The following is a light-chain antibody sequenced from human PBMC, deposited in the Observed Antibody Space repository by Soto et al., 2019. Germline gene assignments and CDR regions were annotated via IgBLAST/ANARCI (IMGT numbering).Light chain of an antibody. Sequence: EIVLTQSPGTLSLSPGERATLSCRASQSVSGSYLAWYQQKPGQAPRLLIYGASSKATGIPDRFSGSGSGTDFTLTISRLEPEDFAVYYSQQYGSSPPQYTFGQGTKLEIK. V-gene: IGKV3-20*01. CDR1: QSVSGSY. J-gene: IGKJ2*01. CDR3: QQYGSSPPQYT. CDR2: GAS.